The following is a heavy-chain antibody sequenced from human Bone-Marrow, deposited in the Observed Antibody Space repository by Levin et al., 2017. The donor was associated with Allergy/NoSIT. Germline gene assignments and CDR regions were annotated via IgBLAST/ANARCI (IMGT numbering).Heavy chain of an antibody. Sequence: PSETLSLTCAVSGSSISSGYYWGWIRQPPGKGLEWIGSIYHSGSTYYNPSLKSRVTISVDTSKNQFSLKLSSVTAADTAVYYCARDSPGKEAAPLHYDILTGYPYFDYWGQGTLVTVSS. CDR2: IYHSGST. CDR1: GSSISSGYY. D-gene: IGHD3-9*01. J-gene: IGHJ4*02. V-gene: IGHV4-38-2*02. CDR3: ARDSPGKEAAPLHYDILTGYPYFDY.